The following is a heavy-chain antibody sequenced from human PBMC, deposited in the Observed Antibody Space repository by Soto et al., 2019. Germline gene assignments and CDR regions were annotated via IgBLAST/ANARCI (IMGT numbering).Heavy chain of an antibody. CDR1: GFTFSSYA. Sequence: QVQLVESGGGVVQPGRSLRLSCAASGFTFSSYAMHWVRQAPGKGLEWVAVISYDGSNKYYADSVKGRFTISRDNSKNTLYLQMNSLRAEDTAVYYCARDKGLAAAGTFDYWGQGTLVTVSS. D-gene: IGHD6-13*01. CDR2: ISYDGSNK. V-gene: IGHV3-30-3*01. J-gene: IGHJ4*02. CDR3: ARDKGLAAAGTFDY.